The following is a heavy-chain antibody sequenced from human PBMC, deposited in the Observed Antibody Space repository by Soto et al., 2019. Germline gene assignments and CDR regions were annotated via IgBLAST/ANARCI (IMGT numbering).Heavy chain of an antibody. Sequence: QVQLVQSGAVVKKPGSSVQVSCKASGGTFSSYAISWVRQAPGQGLEWMGGIIPIFGTANYAQKFQGRVTITADESTSTAYMELSSLRSEDTAVYYCARSPRIAAVDNWFDPWGQGTLVTVSS. CDR3: ARSPRIAAVDNWFDP. D-gene: IGHD6-13*01. CDR1: GGTFSSYA. CDR2: IIPIFGTA. V-gene: IGHV1-69*12. J-gene: IGHJ5*02.